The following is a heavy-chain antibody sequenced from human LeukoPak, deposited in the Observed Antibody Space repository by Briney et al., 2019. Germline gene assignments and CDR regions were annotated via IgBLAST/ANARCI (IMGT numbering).Heavy chain of an antibody. CDR1: GYTLTELS. D-gene: IGHD6-13*01. V-gene: IGHV1-69*13. J-gene: IGHJ4*02. CDR3: AREGIAAAALDY. Sequence: ASVKVSCKVSGYTLTELSMHWVRQAPGKGLEWMGGIIPIFGTANYAQKFQGRVTITADESTSTAYMELSSLRSEDTAVYYCAREGIAAAALDYWGQGTLVTVSS. CDR2: IIPIFGTA.